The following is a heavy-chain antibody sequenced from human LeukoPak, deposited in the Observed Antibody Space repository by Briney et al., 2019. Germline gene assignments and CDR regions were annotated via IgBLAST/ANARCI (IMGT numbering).Heavy chain of an antibody. CDR2: INSDGSST. CDR1: GFTFSSYW. V-gene: IGHV3-74*01. J-gene: IGHJ4*02. Sequence: GGPLRLSCAASGFTFSSYWMHWVRQAPGKGLVWVSRINSDGSSTSYADSVKGRFTIPRDNAKNTLYLQMNSLRAEDTAVYYCARPNYDFWSGYNYYFDYWGQGTLVTVSS. D-gene: IGHD3-3*01. CDR3: ARPNYDFWSGYNYYFDY.